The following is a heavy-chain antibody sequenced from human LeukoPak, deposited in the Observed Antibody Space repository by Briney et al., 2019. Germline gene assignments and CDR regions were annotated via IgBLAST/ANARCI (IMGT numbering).Heavy chain of an antibody. CDR3: AKELRSGGVVTNFDY. CDR1: GFTFNDHA. V-gene: IGHV3-23*01. CDR2: ISGSGGRT. J-gene: IGHJ4*02. Sequence: PGGSLRLSCAASGFTFNDHAMSWVRQAPGKGLEWVSNISGSGGRTYYTDSVKGRFTISRDNSKNTLYLQMNSLRAEDTAVYYCAKELRSGGVVTNFDYWGQGTLVTVSS. D-gene: IGHD3-3*01.